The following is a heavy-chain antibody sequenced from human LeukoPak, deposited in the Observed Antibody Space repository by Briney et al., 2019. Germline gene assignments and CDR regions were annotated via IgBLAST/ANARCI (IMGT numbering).Heavy chain of an antibody. CDR1: EYIFSSYW. D-gene: IGHD1-14*01. V-gene: IGHV5-51*03. CDR2: IFPGDSDT. J-gene: IGHJ4*02. CDR3: ARVRGISQDYLAL. Sequence: PGQSLKISCKAIEYIFSSYWIGWVRQSPGKGPQSMGIIFPGDSDTRYSPSFQGQVTISADKSISTTFLQWSSLRASDSAMYYCARVRGISQDYLALWGQGTLATASS.